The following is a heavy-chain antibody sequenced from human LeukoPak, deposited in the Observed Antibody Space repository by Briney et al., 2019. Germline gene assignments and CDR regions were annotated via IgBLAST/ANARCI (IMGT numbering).Heavy chain of an antibody. D-gene: IGHD1-26*01. CDR3: ARGFSGSYSGVPFDY. Sequence: ASVKVSCKASGYTFTSYYMHWVRQAPGQGLEWMGIINPSGGSTSYAQKFQGRVTMTRDMSTSTVYMELSSLRSDDTAVYYCARGFSGSYSGVPFDYWGQGTLVTVSS. CDR1: GYTFTSYY. CDR2: INPSGGST. J-gene: IGHJ4*02. V-gene: IGHV1-46*01.